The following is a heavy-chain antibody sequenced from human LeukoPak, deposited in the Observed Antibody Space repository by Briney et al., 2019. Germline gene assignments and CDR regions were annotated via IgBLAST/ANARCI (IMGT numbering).Heavy chain of an antibody. V-gene: IGHV4-59*01. CDR1: GDSISSSY. Sequence: SETLSLTCTVSGDSISSSYWSWIRQPPGKGLAWIGYIYYTGSTNYNPSLESRVTISLDTSKNHFSLKLSSVTAADTAVYYCAREPRGYTYGFHFDYWGLGTLVTVSS. D-gene: IGHD5-18*01. CDR2: IYYTGST. CDR3: AREPRGYTYGFHFDY. J-gene: IGHJ4*02.